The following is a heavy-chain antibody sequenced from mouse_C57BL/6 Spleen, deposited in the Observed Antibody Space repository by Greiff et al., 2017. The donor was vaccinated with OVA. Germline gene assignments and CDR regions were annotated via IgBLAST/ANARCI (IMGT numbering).Heavy chain of an antibody. Sequence: DVKLVESGGGLVKPGGSLKLSCAASGFTFSDYGMHWVRQAPEKGLEWVAYISSGSSTIYYADTVKGRFTISRDNAKNTLFLQMTSLRSEDTAMYYCAKLGRGNYAMDYWGQGTSVTVSS. CDR3: AKLGRGNYAMDY. D-gene: IGHD4-1*01. CDR1: GFTFSDYG. V-gene: IGHV5-17*01. J-gene: IGHJ4*01. CDR2: ISSGSSTI.